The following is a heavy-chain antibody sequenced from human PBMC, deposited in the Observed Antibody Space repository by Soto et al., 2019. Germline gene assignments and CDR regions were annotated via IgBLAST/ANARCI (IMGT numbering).Heavy chain of an antibody. CDR2: IYYSGST. CDR1: GDSISSYH. D-gene: IGHD6-19*01. V-gene: IGHV4-59*08. CDR3: ARAHRSGWYETDYYYAMDV. J-gene: IGHJ6*02. Sequence: PSETLSLTGSVAGDSISSYHWNCIRQPPGKGLEWIGYIYYSGSTNYNPSLKSRVTISVDMSTNQFSLKLNSVTAADTAVYYCARAHRSGWYETDYYYAMDVWGQGTTVTVPS.